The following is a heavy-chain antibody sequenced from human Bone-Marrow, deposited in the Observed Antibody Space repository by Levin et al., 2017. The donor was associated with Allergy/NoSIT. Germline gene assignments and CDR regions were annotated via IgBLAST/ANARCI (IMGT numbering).Heavy chain of an antibody. D-gene: IGHD1-14*01. CDR3: ARDHRGGGGSGVDY. Sequence: PGGSLRLSCTASGFILSNYGMNWVRQAPGKGLDWVSYISGSGTSIHYADSVKGRFTISRDDAKNSLFLQMHSLRVDDTAVYFCARDHRGGGGSGVDYWGRGTLGTVSS. J-gene: IGHJ4*02. CDR2: ISGSGTSI. CDR1: GFILSNYG. V-gene: IGHV3-48*01.